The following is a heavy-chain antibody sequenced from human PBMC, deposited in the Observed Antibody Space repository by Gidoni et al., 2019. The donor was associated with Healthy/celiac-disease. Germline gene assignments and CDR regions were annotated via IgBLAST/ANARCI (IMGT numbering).Heavy chain of an antibody. Sequence: EVQLLESGGGLVQPGGSLRLSCAASGFTFSSYAMSWVRQAPGKGLEWVSAISGSGGSTYYADSVKGRFTISRDNSKNTLYLQMNSLRAEDTAVYYCAKDRRVGYSSSSEAPDYWGQGTLVTVSS. D-gene: IGHD6-6*01. V-gene: IGHV3-23*01. CDR3: AKDRRVGYSSSSEAPDY. CDR1: GFTFSSYA. J-gene: IGHJ4*02. CDR2: ISGSGGST.